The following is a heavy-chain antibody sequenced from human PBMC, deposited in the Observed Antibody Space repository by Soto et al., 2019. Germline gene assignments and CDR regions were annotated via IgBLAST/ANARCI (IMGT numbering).Heavy chain of an antibody. CDR2: INHSGST. D-gene: IGHD1-26*01. CDR1: GGSFSGYY. CDR3: ARGIYILGAGKFDS. J-gene: IGHJ5*01. V-gene: IGHV4-34*01. Sequence: SETLSLTCAVYGGSFSGYYWTWIRQPPGTGLEWIGEINHSGSTNYNPSLTSRVTISVDTSKNQFSLSLNSVTAADTAVYYCARGIYILGAGKFDSWGHGTLVTVS.